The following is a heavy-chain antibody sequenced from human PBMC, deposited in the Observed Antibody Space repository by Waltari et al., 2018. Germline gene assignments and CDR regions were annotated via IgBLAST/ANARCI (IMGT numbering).Heavy chain of an antibody. V-gene: IGHV4-31*03. D-gene: IGHD3-22*01. Sequence: QVQLQESAPGLVEPSRTLSLTCTVSGGSNSSGGCYWCWLCQHPGKGREWIGYIYYSVSTYYNPSLKSGVTISVDTSKNQFSLKLSSVTAADTAVYYCARSVYYDSSGYPDCYFDYWGQGTLVTVSS. CDR1: GGSNSSGGCY. CDR2: IYYSVST. CDR3: ARSVYYDSSGYPDCYFDY. J-gene: IGHJ4*02.